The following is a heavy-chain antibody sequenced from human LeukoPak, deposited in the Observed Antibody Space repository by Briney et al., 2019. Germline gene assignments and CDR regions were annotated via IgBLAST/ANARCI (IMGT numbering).Heavy chain of an antibody. Sequence: ETLSLTCTVSGGSISSYYWSWIRQPPGKGLEWVGRIKSKTDGGTTDYAAPVKGRFTISRDDSKNTLYLQMNSLKTEDTAVYYCTAEETVVTPFDYWGQGTLVTVSS. J-gene: IGHJ4*02. CDR3: TAEETVVTPFDY. V-gene: IGHV3-15*01. D-gene: IGHD2-21*02. CDR1: GGSISSYY. CDR2: IKSKTDGGTT.